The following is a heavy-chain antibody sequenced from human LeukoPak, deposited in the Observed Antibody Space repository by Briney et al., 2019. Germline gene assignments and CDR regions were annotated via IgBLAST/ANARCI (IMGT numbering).Heavy chain of an antibody. Sequence: SGLTLVNPRQTLTLTCSFSGFSLSSGAVAVGWIRQPPGKALEWLTHIYWNGDEKYNRFLRSRLTITKDTSNNQVVLTMTNMDPVDTGTYYCAHLTAEASYYYDYWGQGILITVSS. CDR3: AHLTAEASYYYDY. V-gene: IGHV2-5*01. J-gene: IGHJ4*02. CDR1: GFSLSSGAVA. D-gene: IGHD5-18*01. CDR2: IYWNGDE.